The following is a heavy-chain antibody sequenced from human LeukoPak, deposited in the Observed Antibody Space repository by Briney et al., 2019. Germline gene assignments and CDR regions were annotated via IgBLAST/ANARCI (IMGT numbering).Heavy chain of an antibody. CDR1: GGSISSYY. CDR2: IYTSGST. CDR3: ARAPKGITMIVSPAFDI. J-gene: IGHJ3*02. V-gene: IGHV4-4*07. Sequence: SETLSLTCTVSGGSISSYYWSWIRQPAGKGLEWIGRIYTSGSTNYNPSLKSRVTMSVDTSKNQFSLKLSTVTAADTALYYCARAPKGITMIVSPAFDIWGQGTMVTVSS. D-gene: IGHD3-22*01.